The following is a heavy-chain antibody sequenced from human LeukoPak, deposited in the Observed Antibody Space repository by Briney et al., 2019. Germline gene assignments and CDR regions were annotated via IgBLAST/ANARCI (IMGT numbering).Heavy chain of an antibody. Sequence: SETLSLTCTVSGGSISSSSYYWGWIRQPPGKGLEWIGSIYYSGSTYYNPSLKSRVTISVDTSKNQFSLKLSSVTAADTAVYYCATILELNYWGQGTLVTVSS. V-gene: IGHV4-39*07. J-gene: IGHJ4*02. CDR2: IYYSGST. CDR3: ATILELNY. CDR1: GGSISSSSYY. D-gene: IGHD3-3*01.